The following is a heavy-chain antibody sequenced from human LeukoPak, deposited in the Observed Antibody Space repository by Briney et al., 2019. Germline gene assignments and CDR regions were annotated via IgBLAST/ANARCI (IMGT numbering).Heavy chain of an antibody. CDR2: ISGSGGST. CDR3: AKERYYGFWSAHSTPFRSLGY. CDR1: GFSFSSYA. Sequence: GGSLRLSCAASGFSFSSYAMSWVRQAPGKGLEWVSGISGSGGSTYSADSVMGRFTISRDNSKNTLYLQMNSLRAEDTAVYHCAKERYYGFWSAHSTPFRSLGYWGQGTLVTVSS. J-gene: IGHJ4*02. D-gene: IGHD3-3*01. V-gene: IGHV3-23*01.